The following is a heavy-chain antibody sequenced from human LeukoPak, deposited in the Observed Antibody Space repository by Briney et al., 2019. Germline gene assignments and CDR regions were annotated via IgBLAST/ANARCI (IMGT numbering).Heavy chain of an antibody. CDR3: ARHKREGTSSDRTLDY. CDR2: IYPGDSDT. D-gene: IGHD6-6*01. J-gene: IGHJ4*02. Sequence: GESLKISCKGSGYSFSNYWIGWVRQMPGKGLEWMGIIYPGDSDTRYSPSFQGQVTISADKSVSTAYLQWSSLKASDTAMYYCARHKREGTSSDRTLDYWGQGTLVTVSS. V-gene: IGHV5-51*01. CDR1: GYSFSNYW.